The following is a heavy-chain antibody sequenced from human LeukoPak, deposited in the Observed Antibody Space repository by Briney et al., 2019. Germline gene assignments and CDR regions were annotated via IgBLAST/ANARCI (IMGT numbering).Heavy chain of an antibody. CDR3: ARSPWSVDDY. CDR1: GYTFTSHY. V-gene: IGHV1-46*01. D-gene: IGHD4-23*01. CDR2: INPSGGST. J-gene: IGHJ4*02. Sequence: EASVKVSCKASGYTFTSHYMHWVRQAPGQGLEWMGIINPSGGSTSYAQKFQGRVTMTRNTSISTAYMELSSLRSEDTAVYYCARSPWSVDDYWGQGTLVTVSS.